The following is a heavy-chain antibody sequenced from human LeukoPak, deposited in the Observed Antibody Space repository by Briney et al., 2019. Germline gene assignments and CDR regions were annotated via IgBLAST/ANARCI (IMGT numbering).Heavy chain of an antibody. CDR1: GFTFDDYA. CDR3: AKGKGERGYSYGYDY. D-gene: IGHD5-18*01. V-gene: IGHV3-9*01. CDR2: ISWNSGSI. Sequence: GGSLRLSCAASGFTFDDYAMHWVRQAPGKGLEWVSGISWNSGSIGYADSVKGRFTISRDNAKNSLYLQMNSLRAEDTALYYCAKGKGERGYSYGYDYRGQGTLVTVSS. J-gene: IGHJ4*02.